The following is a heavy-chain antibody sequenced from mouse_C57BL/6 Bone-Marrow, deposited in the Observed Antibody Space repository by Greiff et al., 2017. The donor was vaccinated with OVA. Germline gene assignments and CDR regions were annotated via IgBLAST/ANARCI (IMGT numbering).Heavy chain of an antibody. Sequence: EVKLMESGGGLVQPKGSLKLSCAASGFSFNTYAMNWVRQAPGKGLEWVARIRSKSNNYATYYADSVKDRFTISRDDSESMLYLQMNNLKTEDTAMYYCVRHDPVTTGLGAMDYWGQGTSVTVSS. CDR3: VRHDPVTTGLGAMDY. V-gene: IGHV10-1*01. J-gene: IGHJ4*01. CDR2: IRSKSNNYAT. D-gene: IGHD2-2*01. CDR1: GFSFNTYA.